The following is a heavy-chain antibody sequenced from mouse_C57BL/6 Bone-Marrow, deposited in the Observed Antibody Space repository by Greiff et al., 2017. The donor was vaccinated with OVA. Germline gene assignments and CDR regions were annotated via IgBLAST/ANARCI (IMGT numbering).Heavy chain of an antibody. CDR1: GYTFTSYW. V-gene: IGHV1-64*01. J-gene: IGHJ3*01. D-gene: IGHD1-1*01. CDR2: IHPNSGST. CDR3: AISCYYYGTCFAY. Sequence: VQLQQPGAELVKPGASVKLSCKASGYTFTSYWMHWVKQRPGQGLEWIGMIHPNSGSTTYNEKFKSKATLTLDKSSSTAYLQLSSLTSDDASVYYCAISCYYYGTCFAYWGQGTLVTVSA.